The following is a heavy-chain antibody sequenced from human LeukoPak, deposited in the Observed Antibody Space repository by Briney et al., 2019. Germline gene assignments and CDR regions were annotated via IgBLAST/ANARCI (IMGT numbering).Heavy chain of an antibody. CDR2: IYPGDSDT. V-gene: IGHV5-51*01. CDR1: GYSFTNYW. CDR3: ARLRDDAFDI. Sequence: GESLKISCEVSGYSFTNYWIGWVRQMPGKGLEWMGIIYPGDSDTRYSPSFQGQVTISADKPISSAYLQWSSLKASDTAMYYCARLRDDAFDIWGQGTMVTVSS. J-gene: IGHJ3*02. D-gene: IGHD4-17*01.